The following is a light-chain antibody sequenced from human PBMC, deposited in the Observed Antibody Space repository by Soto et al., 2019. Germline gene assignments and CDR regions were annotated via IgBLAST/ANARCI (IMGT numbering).Light chain of an antibody. CDR3: AAWDDSLSGWV. V-gene: IGLV1-47*01. CDR1: SSNIGTNH. J-gene: IGLJ3*02. Sequence: QSVLTQPPSASGTPGQRVTISCSGGSSNIGTNHVYWYQHLPGTAPKLLIYRLTLRPSGVPDRFSASKSGTSASLAISGLRSDDEADYYCAAWDDSLSGWVFGGGTKLTVL. CDR2: RLT.